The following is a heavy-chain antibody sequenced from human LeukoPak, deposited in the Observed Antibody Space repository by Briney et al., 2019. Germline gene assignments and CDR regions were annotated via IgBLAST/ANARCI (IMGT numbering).Heavy chain of an antibody. D-gene: IGHD2-2*01. J-gene: IGHJ6*03. CDR3: AKRGNPAVGHHYLDV. Sequence: GGSLRLSCAASGFTFSSYDMSWVRQAPGKGLEWVSSITISGGSTFYADSVMGRFTISRDNYKNTLYLKMNSLSAEDTAVYYCAKRGNPAVGHHYLDVWGKGTTVSVSS. CDR2: ITISGGST. CDR1: GFTFSSYD. V-gene: IGHV3-23*01.